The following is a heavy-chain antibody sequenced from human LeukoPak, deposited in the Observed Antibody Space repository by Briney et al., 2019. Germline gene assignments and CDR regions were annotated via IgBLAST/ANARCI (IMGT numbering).Heavy chain of an antibody. CDR1: GYAFTSYG. Sequence: ASVYVSSQASGYAFTSYGISWVRKAPGQGLEWMGWISAYNGNTNYAQKLQGRVTMTTDTSTSTAYMELRSLRSDDTAVYYCARGFGSGSKRYYYYYYGMDVWGKGTTVTVSS. J-gene: IGHJ6*04. CDR2: ISAYNGNT. CDR3: ARGFGSGSKRYYYYYYGMDV. D-gene: IGHD3-10*01. V-gene: IGHV1-18*04.